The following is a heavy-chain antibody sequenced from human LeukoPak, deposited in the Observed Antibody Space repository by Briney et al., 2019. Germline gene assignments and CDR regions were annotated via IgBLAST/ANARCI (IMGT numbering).Heavy chain of an antibody. V-gene: IGHV3-7*04. CDR1: GLTFSSYW. CDR3: ARDHGRAELWSDY. CDR2: IRQDGSEK. D-gene: IGHD3-16*01. J-gene: IGHJ4*02. Sequence: GGSLRLSCAASGLTFSSYWMSWVRQAPRKGLEWVANIRQDGSEKYYVDSVKGRFTISRDNAKNSLYMQMNSLRPEDTAVYYCARDHGRAELWSDYWGQGTLVTVSS.